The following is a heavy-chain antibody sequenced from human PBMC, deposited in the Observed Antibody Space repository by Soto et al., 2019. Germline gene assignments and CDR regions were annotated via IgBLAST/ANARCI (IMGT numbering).Heavy chain of an antibody. J-gene: IGHJ6*02. D-gene: IGHD6-13*01. CDR2: IIPIFGTA. CDR1: GGTFTSYA. Sequence: SVKVSCKASGGTFTSYAISWVRQAPGQGLEWMGGIIPIFGTANYAQKFQGRVTITADESTSTAYMELSSLRSEDTAVYYCAGTLLEWIAAAGYYYYGMDVWGQGTTVTVSS. V-gene: IGHV1-69*13. CDR3: AGTLLEWIAAAGYYYYGMDV.